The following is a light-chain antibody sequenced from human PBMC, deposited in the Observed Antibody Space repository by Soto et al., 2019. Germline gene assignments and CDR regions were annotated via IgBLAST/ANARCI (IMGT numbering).Light chain of an antibody. CDR3: KQYNSYLTWT. CDR2: DAS. CDR1: QSISSW. J-gene: IGKJ1*01. V-gene: IGKV1-5*01. Sequence: DIQMTQSPSTLSASVGDRVTITCRASQSISSWLAWYQQKPGKAPKLLIYDASSLESGVPSRFSGSGSGTEFTLTISSLQPDDFATYYCKQYNSYLTWTFGQGTQVDIK.